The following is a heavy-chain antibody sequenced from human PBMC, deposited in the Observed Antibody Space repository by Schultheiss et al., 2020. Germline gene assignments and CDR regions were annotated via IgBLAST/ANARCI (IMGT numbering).Heavy chain of an antibody. D-gene: IGHD1-1*01. CDR2: IYYSGST. Sequence: SQALSLTCAVYGGSFSGYYWSWIRQPPGKGLEWIGSIYYSGSTYYNPSLKSRVTISVDTSKNQFSLKLSSVTAADTAVYYCARGLKLVSVRVYYYYGMDVWGEATTVTAAS. CDR1: GGSFSGYY. CDR3: ARGLKLVSVRVYYYYGMDV. V-gene: IGHV4-34*01. J-gene: IGHJ6*04.